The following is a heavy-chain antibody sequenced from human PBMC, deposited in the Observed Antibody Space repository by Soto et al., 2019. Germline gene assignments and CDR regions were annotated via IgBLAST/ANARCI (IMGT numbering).Heavy chain of an antibody. D-gene: IGHD3-22*01. J-gene: IGHJ4*02. Sequence: PGGSVRLSCTASGFTFGDYAMSWFRQAPGKGLEWVGFIRSKAYGGTTEYAASVKGRFTISRDDSKSIAYLQMNSLKTEDTAVYYCTRDQDLQYYYDSSGYYYPFDYWGQGTLVTVSS. CDR2: IRSKAYGGTT. CDR3: TRDQDLQYYYDSSGYYYPFDY. V-gene: IGHV3-49*03. CDR1: GFTFGDYA.